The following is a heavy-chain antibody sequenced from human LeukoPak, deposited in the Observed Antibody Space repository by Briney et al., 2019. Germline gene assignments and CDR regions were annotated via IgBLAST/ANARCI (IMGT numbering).Heavy chain of an antibody. CDR3: ARGNHGSGSQQPYYYYYGMDV. D-gene: IGHD3-10*01. V-gene: IGHV1-18*01. CDR2: ISAYNGNT. J-gene: IGHJ6*02. CDR1: GYTFTSYG. Sequence: ASVKVSCKASGYTFTSYGISWVRQAPGQGLEWMGWISAYNGNTNYAQKLQGRVTMTTDTSTSTAYMELRSLRSDDTAVYYCARGNHGSGSQQPYYYYYGMDVWGQGTTVTVSS.